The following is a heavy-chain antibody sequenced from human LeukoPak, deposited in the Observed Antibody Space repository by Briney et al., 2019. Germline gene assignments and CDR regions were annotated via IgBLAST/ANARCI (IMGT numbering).Heavy chain of an antibody. D-gene: IGHD4-17*01. J-gene: IGHJ6*02. Sequence: PGGSLRLSCAASGFTFSSYGMHWVRQAPGEGLEWVAVISYDGSNKYYADSVKGRFTISRDNSKNTLYLQMNSLRAEDTAVYYCAKDGGGYGDYEVLYYYYYGMDVWGQGTTVTVSS. CDR1: GFTFSSYG. CDR3: AKDGGGYGDYEVLYYYYYGMDV. CDR2: ISYDGSNK. V-gene: IGHV3-30*18.